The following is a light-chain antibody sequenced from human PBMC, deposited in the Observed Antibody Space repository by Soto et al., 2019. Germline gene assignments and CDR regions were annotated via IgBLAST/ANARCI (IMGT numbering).Light chain of an antibody. CDR2: EVS. Sequence: QSVLTQPASVSVSPGQSITISCTGTSSDVGGYNYVSWYLQHPGKAPKLMIYEVSNRPSGVSDRFSGSKSGNTASLTISGLQAEDEADYYCGSYTSSRIYVFGAGTKVTVL. CDR3: GSYTSSRIYV. J-gene: IGLJ1*01. CDR1: SSDVGGYNY. V-gene: IGLV2-14*01.